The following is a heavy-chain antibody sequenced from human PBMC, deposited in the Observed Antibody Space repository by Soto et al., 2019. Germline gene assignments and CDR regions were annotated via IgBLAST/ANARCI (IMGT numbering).Heavy chain of an antibody. CDR3: AREDRDRETGLVPAAIDGMDV. J-gene: IGHJ6*02. V-gene: IGHV1-69*13. CDR1: GGTFSRYS. Sequence: VASVKVSCKASGGTFSRYSITWVRQAPGHGLEWIGRIIPIFGIPTYAQKFQGRVTFTADGSTNTAYMELSSLRSDDTAVYYCAREDRDRETGLVPAAIDGMDVWGQGTTVTVSS. D-gene: IGHD2-2*01. CDR2: IIPIFGIP.